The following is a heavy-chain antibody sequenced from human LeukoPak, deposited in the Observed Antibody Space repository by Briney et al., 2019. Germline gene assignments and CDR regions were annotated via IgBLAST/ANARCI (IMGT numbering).Heavy chain of an antibody. CDR1: GFTFSSYA. CDR2: ISYDGSNK. V-gene: IGHV3-30-3*01. Sequence: GGSLRLSCAASGFTFSSYAMHWVRQAPGKGLEWVAVISYDGSNKYYADSVKGRFTISRDSSKNTLYLQMNSLRAEDTAVYYCARAGGCSSTSCSSDYWGQGTLVTVSS. D-gene: IGHD2-2*01. J-gene: IGHJ4*02. CDR3: ARAGGCSSTSCSSDY.